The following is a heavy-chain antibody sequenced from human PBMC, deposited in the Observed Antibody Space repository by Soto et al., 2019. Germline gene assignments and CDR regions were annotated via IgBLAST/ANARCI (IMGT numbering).Heavy chain of an antibody. CDR1: GGSISSYY. CDR2: FYTSAST. J-gene: IGHJ6*02. Sequence: LSLTCTVSGGSISSYYWSLIRQPAGKGLEWIGRFYTSASTNYNPSLKSRVTMSVDTSKNQFSLKLSSVTAADTAVYYCARDISLIVSGMDVWGQGTTVTVSS. CDR3: ARDISLIVSGMDV. D-gene: IGHD3-22*01. V-gene: IGHV4-4*07.